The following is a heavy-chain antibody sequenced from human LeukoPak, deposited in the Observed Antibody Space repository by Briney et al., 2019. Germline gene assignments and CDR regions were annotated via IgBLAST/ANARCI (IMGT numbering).Heavy chain of an antibody. D-gene: IGHD6-19*01. CDR2: INQDGREN. J-gene: IGHJ6*02. Sequence: PGGSLRLSCAASGFTFSTYWINWVRQAPGKGLEWVANINQDGRENNYVDSVKGRFTISRDNAKNSLYLQMNSLRAEDTAVYYCARSNRYSSVGGIQWLEEAYYYYGMDVWGQGTTVTVSS. V-gene: IGHV3-7*03. CDR1: GFTFSTYW. CDR3: ARSNRYSSVGGIQWLEEAYYYYGMDV.